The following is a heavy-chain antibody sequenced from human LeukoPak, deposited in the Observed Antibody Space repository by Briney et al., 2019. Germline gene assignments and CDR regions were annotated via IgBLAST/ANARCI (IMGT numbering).Heavy chain of an antibody. J-gene: IGHJ4*02. V-gene: IGHV1-69*13. CDR3: ARGLAVAGTLDY. CDR2: IIPIFCTA. Sequence: SVKVSCKASGGTFSSYAISWVRQAPGQGLEWMGEIIPIFCTANYAQKFQGSVTITADESTRTAYMELSSLRSEDTAVYYCARGLAVAGTLDYWGQGTLVTVSS. CDR1: GGTFSSYA. D-gene: IGHD6-19*01.